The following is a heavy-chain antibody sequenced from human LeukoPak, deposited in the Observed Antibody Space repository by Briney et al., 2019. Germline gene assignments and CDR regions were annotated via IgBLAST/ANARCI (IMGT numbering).Heavy chain of an antibody. J-gene: IGHJ6*03. V-gene: IGHV4-59*08. CDR3: ARRAVTTSNYYYYMDV. CDR1: GGSISSYY. Sequence: SETLSLTCTVPGGSISSYYWSWIPQPPGKGLERIGYIYYSGSTNYNPSLKSRVTIPVDASKHQFSLKLNSVTAADTAVYYCARRAVTTSNYYYYMDVWGKGTTVTVSS. CDR2: IYYSGST. D-gene: IGHD4-17*01.